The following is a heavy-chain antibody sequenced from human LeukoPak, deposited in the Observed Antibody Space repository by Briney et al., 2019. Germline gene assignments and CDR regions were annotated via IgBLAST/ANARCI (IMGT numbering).Heavy chain of an antibody. Sequence: EASVKVSCKASGYTFPSYFMHWVRQAPGQGLEWMGIINPTGGSTTYAQKFQGRVTMTRDTSTSTVYMELSSLRSDDTAVYYCARTAARRFDYWGQGTLVTVS. J-gene: IGHJ4*02. CDR2: INPTGGST. V-gene: IGHV1-46*01. CDR3: ARTAARRFDY. CDR1: GYTFPSYF. D-gene: IGHD6-6*01.